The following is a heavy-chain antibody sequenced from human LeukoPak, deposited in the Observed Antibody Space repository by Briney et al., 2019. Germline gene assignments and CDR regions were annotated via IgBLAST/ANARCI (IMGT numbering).Heavy chain of an antibody. CDR3: ARDLDYYGSGSFFNI. V-gene: IGHV1-2*02. J-gene: IGHJ3*02. Sequence: ASVKVSFKASGYTFTAYPMHWVRQAPGQGLEWMGWINPNSGGTNYAQKFQGRVTMTRDTSITTAYMELSRLRSDDTAVYYCARDLDYYGSGSFFNIWGQGTMVTASS. CDR1: GYTFTAYP. D-gene: IGHD3-10*01. CDR2: INPNSGGT.